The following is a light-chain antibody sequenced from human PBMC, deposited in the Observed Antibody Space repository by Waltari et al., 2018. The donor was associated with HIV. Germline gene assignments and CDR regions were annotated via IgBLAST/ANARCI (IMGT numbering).Light chain of an antibody. CDR3: QQYNIRPRGNT. CDR2: GAA. Sequence: DIVMTQSPAILLVSPGERFTPPGRASQGVGSNLAWYQQKVGQAPRLLIYGAATRAAEIPVRFSGSGSGTDFTLTIDSLQSEDFATYYCQQYNIRPRGNTFGQGTKLQIK. V-gene: IGKV3-15*01. J-gene: IGKJ2*01. CDR1: QGVGSN.